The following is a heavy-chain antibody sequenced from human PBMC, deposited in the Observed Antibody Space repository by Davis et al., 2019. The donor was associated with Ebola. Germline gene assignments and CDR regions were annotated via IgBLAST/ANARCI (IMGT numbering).Heavy chain of an antibody. CDR3: AKDQYYYDSSSGFDP. CDR2: ISYDGSNK. J-gene: IGHJ5*02. D-gene: IGHD3-22*01. V-gene: IGHV3-30*18. CDR1: GFTFSSYG. Sequence: GESLKISCAASGFTFSSYGMHWVRQAPGKGLEWVAVISYDGSNKYYADSVKGRFTISRDNSKNTLYLQMNSLRAEDTAVYYSAKDQYYYDSSSGFDPWGQGTLVTVSS.